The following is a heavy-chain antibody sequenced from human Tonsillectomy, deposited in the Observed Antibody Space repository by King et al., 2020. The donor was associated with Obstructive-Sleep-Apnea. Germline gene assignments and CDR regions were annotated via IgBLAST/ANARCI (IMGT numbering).Heavy chain of an antibody. CDR1: GGSINSYF. V-gene: IGHV4-59*01. D-gene: IGHD6-13*01. CDR2: IYHSGST. Sequence: MQLQESGPGLVKPSETLSLTCTVSGGSINSYFWSWIRQPPGKGLEWIGYIYHSGSTNYNPSLKSRVTISVDTSKNQFFLKLSSVTAADTAVYYCAGVGDSSSWYEAWFDPWGQGTLVTVSS. J-gene: IGHJ5*02. CDR3: AGVGDSSSWYEAWFDP.